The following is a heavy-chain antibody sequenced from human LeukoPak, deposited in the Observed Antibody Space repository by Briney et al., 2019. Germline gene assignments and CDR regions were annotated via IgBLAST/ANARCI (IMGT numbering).Heavy chain of an antibody. CDR2: IFPSGGEI. CDR1: GFTFGTFA. J-gene: IGHJ4*02. V-gene: IGHV3-23*01. Sequence: GGSLRLSCAASGFTFGTFAMIWVRQPPGKGLEWVSSIFPSGGEIHYADSVRGRFTISRDNSKSTLSLQMNSLRAEDTAIYYCATYRQVLLPFESWGQGTLVTVSS. D-gene: IGHD2-8*02. CDR3: ATYRQVLLPFES.